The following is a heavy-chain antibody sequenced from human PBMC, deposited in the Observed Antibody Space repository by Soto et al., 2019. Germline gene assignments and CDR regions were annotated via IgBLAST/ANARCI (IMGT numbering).Heavy chain of an antibody. D-gene: IGHD3-22*01. J-gene: IGHJ4*02. CDR1: GGTFSSYA. V-gene: IGHV1-69*01. Sequence: HVQLVQSGAEVKKPGSSVKVSCKASGGTFSSYAISWVRQAPGQGLEWMGGIIPIFGTPKYAQKFQGRVTIIADESTTTAYMELTSLRSEDTAVYYCATPSHYDIGGYYLPFDYWGQGTLVTVSS. CDR3: ATPSHYDIGGYYLPFDY. CDR2: IIPIFGTP.